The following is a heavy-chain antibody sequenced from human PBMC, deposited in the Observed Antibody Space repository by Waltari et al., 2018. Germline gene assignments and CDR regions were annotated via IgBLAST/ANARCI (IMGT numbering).Heavy chain of an antibody. Sequence: QVQLQQWGAGLLKPSETLSLTCAVYGGSFSGYYWSWIRQPPGKGLEWIGEINHSGRTNSNPSLKSRVTISVDTSKNQFSLKLSSVTAADTAVYYCARISTQQLVLYYYYGMDVWGQGTTVTVSS. CDR1: GGSFSGYY. J-gene: IGHJ6*02. D-gene: IGHD6-13*01. CDR2: INHSGRT. CDR3: ARISTQQLVLYYYYGMDV. V-gene: IGHV4-34*01.